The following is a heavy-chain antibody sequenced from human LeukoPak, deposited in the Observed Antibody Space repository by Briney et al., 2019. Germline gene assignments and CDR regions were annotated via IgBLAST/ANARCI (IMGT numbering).Heavy chain of an antibody. D-gene: IGHD2-2*01. V-gene: IGHV1-24*01. J-gene: IGHJ6*03. CDR2: FDRKNGDT. CDR1: GFTLADLS. Sequence: ASVKVSCKVSGFTLADLSMHWVRQAPGKGLEWVGGFDRKNGDTIYAQRFRGRVTLTEDTSTGTAYMHLSSLSADDTAVYYCATGVFCATTTCPGYQHYYYFMDVWGKGTTVTVSS. CDR3: ATGVFCATTTCPGYQHYYYFMDV.